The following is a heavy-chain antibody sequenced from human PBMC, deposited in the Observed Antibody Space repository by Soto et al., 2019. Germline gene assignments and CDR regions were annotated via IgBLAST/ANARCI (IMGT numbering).Heavy chain of an antibody. D-gene: IGHD2-8*01. CDR3: VRGGSCTNGVCSVFDY. CDR2: ITYSGNT. CDR1: GGSVSSVGYY. V-gene: IGHV4-31*03. Sequence: SETLSLTCTVSGGSVSSVGYYWSWIRQHPGKGLEWIGYITYSGNTYYNPSFESRVTMSADTSKNQFSLKLSSVTAADTAVYFCVRGGSCTNGVCSVFDYWGQGTLVTVSS. J-gene: IGHJ4*02.